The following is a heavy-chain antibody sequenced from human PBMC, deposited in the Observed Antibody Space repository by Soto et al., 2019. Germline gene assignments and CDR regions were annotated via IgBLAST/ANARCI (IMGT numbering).Heavy chain of an antibody. Sequence: EVQLLESGGGLVQPGGSLRLSCAASGFPFSSRAMSWVRQAPGKGLEWVSAISGSGTITYYADSVKGRFTTSRDTSKNTLYLQMNSLRADDAAVYYCAEWARDCSGAECRAWCQGTLVTVSS. V-gene: IGHV3-23*01. CDR2: ISGSGTIT. CDR3: AEWARDCSGAECRA. CDR1: GFPFSSRA. J-gene: IGHJ5*02. D-gene: IGHD2-15*01.